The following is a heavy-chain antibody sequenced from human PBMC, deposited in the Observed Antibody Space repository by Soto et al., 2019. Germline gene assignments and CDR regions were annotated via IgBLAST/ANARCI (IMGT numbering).Heavy chain of an antibody. CDR2: INSDGSST. V-gene: IGHV3-74*01. CDR3: ARGGPPYYYDSYMDV. D-gene: IGHD5-12*01. J-gene: IGHJ6*03. CDR1: GFTFSSYW. Sequence: EVQLVESGGGLVQPGGSLRLSCAASGFTFSSYWMHWVRQAPGKGLVWVSRINSDGSSTSYADSVKGRFTISRDNAKNTRYLQMHSLRAEDTAGYYCARGGPPYYYDSYMDVWGKGTTGTGSS.